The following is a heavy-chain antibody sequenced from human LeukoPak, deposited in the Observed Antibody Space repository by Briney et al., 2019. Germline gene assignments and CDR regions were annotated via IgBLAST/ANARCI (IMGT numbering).Heavy chain of an antibody. D-gene: IGHD2-2*01. CDR2: IYYSGST. V-gene: IGHV4-31*03. J-gene: IGHJ3*02. CDR3: ARWGQVVPAAKGPLDAFDI. Sequence: SETLSLTCTVSGGSISSGGYYWSWIRQHPGKGLEWIGYIYYSGSTYYNPSLKSRVTISVDTSKNQFSLKLSSVTAADTAVYYCARWGQVVPAAKGPLDAFDIWGQGTMVTVSS. CDR1: GGSISSGGYY.